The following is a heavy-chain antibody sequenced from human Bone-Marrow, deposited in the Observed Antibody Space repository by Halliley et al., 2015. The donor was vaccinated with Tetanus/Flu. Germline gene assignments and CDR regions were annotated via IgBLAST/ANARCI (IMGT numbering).Heavy chain of an antibody. CDR3: AKNGRNSAGGAEFFHH. J-gene: IGHJ1*01. CDR1: GDSVSSHY. CDR2: ISNTGST. Sequence: LVKPSETLSLTCTVSGDSVSSHYWSWIRQPPGKRLEWIGYISNTGSTRYNPTLKSRVTISVDTSKNQFSLKLNSVYDSDTAIYYCAKNGRNSAGGAEFFHHWGQGTPVTVSS. V-gene: IGHV4-59*02. D-gene: IGHD3-10*01.